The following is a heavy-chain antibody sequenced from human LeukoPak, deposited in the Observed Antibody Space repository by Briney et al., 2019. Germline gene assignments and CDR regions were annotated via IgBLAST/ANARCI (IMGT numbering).Heavy chain of an antibody. D-gene: IGHD3-10*01. V-gene: IGHV4-30-2*01. Sequence: SQTLSLTCTVSGGSISSGGYYWSWIRQPPGKGLEWIGYIYHSGSTYYNPSLKSRVAISVDTSKNQFSLKLSSVTAADTAVYYCARAGFGNYYYYGLDVWGQGTTVTVSS. J-gene: IGHJ6*02. CDR3: ARAGFGNYYYYGLDV. CDR1: GGSISSGGYY. CDR2: IYHSGST.